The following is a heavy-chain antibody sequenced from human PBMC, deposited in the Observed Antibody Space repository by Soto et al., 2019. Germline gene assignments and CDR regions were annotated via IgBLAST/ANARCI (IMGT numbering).Heavy chain of an antibody. Sequence: QVQLVQSGAEVKKPGSSVKVSCKASGGTFSSYAISWVRQAPGQGLEWMGGIIPIFGTANYAQKFQGRVTITADESTSTAYMELSSLRSEDTAVYYCARVYCSGGSCYPSRDYYSYYGMDVWGQGTTVTVSS. V-gene: IGHV1-69*01. J-gene: IGHJ6*02. D-gene: IGHD2-15*01. CDR3: ARVYCSGGSCYPSRDYYSYYGMDV. CDR2: IIPIFGTA. CDR1: GGTFSSYA.